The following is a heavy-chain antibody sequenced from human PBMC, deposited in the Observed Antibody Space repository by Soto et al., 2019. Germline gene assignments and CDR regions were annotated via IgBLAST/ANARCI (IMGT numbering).Heavy chain of an antibody. CDR3: ARLRSRSSKDGMDV. CDR1: GFTFDDYA. V-gene: IGHV3-9*01. Sequence: PGGSLRLSCAASGFTFDDYAMHWVRQAPGKGLEWVSGISWNSGSIGYADSVKGRFTISRDNAKNSLYLQMNSLRAEDTALYYCARLRSRSSKDGMDVWGQGTTVTVSS. D-gene: IGHD6-6*01. CDR2: ISWNSGSI. J-gene: IGHJ6*02.